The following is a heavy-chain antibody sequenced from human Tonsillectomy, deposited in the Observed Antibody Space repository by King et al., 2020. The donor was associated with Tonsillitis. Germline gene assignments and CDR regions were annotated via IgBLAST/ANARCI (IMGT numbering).Heavy chain of an antibody. CDR1: GGSISSYH. CDR2: FYNNGRT. Sequence: QLQESGPGLVKPSETLSLTCTVSGGSISSYHWSWIRQSPGKGREWIGFFYNNGRTNYNPSLKGRVTIAGDTAKNQFSLNLSSVTAADTAVYYCAGTRSSAFYLDYWGQGTLVTVSS. J-gene: IGHJ4*02. CDR3: AGTRSSAFYLDY. D-gene: IGHD6-13*01. V-gene: IGHV4-59*01.